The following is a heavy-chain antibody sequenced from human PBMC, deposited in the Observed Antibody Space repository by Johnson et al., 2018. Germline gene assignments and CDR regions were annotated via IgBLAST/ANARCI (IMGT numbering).Heavy chain of an antibody. CDR3: ARGYSGRYSDYYYYYYMDV. J-gene: IGHJ6*03. Sequence: QVQLVESGGGVVQPGRSLRLSCAASGFTFSSYGMHWVRQAPGKGLEWVAVIWYDGSNKYYADSVRGRFTISRENSKNTLYLQMNSLRVEDTAVYYCARGYSGRYSDYYYYYYMDVWGKGTTVTVSS. CDR2: IWYDGSNK. CDR1: GFTFSSYG. V-gene: IGHV3-33*01. D-gene: IGHD1-26*01.